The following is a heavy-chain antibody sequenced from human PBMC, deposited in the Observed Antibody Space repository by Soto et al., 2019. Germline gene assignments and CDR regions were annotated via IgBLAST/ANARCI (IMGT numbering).Heavy chain of an antibody. CDR1: GFTFSSYA. CDR2: ISYDGSNK. CDR3: ARGLAYCGGDCYEGAFDI. D-gene: IGHD2-21*02. Sequence: GESLKISCAASGFTFSSYAMHWVRQAPGKGLEWVAVISYDGSNKYYADSVKGRFTISRDNSKNTLYLQMNSLRAEDTAVYYCARGLAYCGGDCYEGAFDIWGQGTMVTVSS. J-gene: IGHJ3*02. V-gene: IGHV3-30-3*01.